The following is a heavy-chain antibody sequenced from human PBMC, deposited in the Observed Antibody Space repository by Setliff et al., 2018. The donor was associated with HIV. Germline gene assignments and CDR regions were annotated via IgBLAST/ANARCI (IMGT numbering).Heavy chain of an antibody. D-gene: IGHD1-1*01. Sequence: PGGSLRLSCAVSEPTLRDSWMHWVRQVPGKGLEWVSTLSGSGVSTYYADSVKGRFTISRDNSKNTLYLQMSSLRPEDTAVYYCASARIPTGGTSTSLDYWGQGALVTVSS. V-gene: IGHV3-23*01. J-gene: IGHJ4*02. CDR2: LSGSGVST. CDR1: EPTLRDSW. CDR3: ASARIPTGGTSTSLDY.